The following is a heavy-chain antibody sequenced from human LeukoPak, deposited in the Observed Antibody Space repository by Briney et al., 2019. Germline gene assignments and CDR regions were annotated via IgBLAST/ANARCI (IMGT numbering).Heavy chain of an antibody. J-gene: IGHJ4*02. Sequence: GESLKISCKTSGYSFTRYRIGWVRQMAGKGLEWMGIIYPGDSSTNYSPSFQGQVTISADKSISTAYLQWSSLKASDTAMYYCTRPSYYYTSGTYYRPDQPDYWGQGTLVTVSS. CDR3: TRPSYYYTSGTYYRPDQPDY. V-gene: IGHV5-51*01. D-gene: IGHD3-10*01. CDR1: GYSFTRYR. CDR2: IYPGDSST.